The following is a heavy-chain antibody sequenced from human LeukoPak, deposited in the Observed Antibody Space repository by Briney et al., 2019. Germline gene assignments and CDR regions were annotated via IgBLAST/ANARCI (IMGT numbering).Heavy chain of an antibody. Sequence: GGSLGLFCAASGFTFSSYEMNWVRQAPGKGLEWVSSISSSSSYIYYADSVKGRFTISRDNAKNSLYLQMNSLRAEDTAVYYCARDLGHYYDSSGYLYYFDYWGQGTLVTVSS. D-gene: IGHD3-22*01. V-gene: IGHV3-21*01. CDR3: ARDLGHYYDSSGYLYYFDY. J-gene: IGHJ4*02. CDR1: GFTFSSYE. CDR2: ISSSSSYI.